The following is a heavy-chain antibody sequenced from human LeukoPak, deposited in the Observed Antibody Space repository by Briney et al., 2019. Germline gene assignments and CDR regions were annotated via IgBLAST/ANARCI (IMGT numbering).Heavy chain of an antibody. CDR1: GYTFTCYY. Sequence: ASVNVSCKASGYTFTCYYRHWLRQAPGQGLEWMGWINPNSGGTNYAQKFQGRVTMTRDTSISTAYMELSRLRSDDTAVYYCARARIVGASFDYWGQGTLVTVSS. D-gene: IGHD1-26*01. CDR2: INPNSGGT. CDR3: ARARIVGASFDY. V-gene: IGHV1-2*02. J-gene: IGHJ4*02.